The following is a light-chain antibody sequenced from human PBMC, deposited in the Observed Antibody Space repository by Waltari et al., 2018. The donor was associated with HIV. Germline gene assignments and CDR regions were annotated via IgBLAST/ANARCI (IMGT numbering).Light chain of an antibody. Sequence: EIVLTQSPATLSLSPGERAPLPCRASQSVSSYLAWYQQKPGQAPRLLIYDASNRATGIPARFSGSGSRTDFTLTITSLEPEDFAVYYCQQRSNWPPYTFGQGTKLEIK. J-gene: IGKJ2*01. CDR2: DAS. CDR3: QQRSNWPPYT. CDR1: QSVSSY. V-gene: IGKV3-11*01.